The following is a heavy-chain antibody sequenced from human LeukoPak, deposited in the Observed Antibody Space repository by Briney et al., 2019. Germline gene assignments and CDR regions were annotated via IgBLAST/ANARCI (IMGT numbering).Heavy chain of an antibody. CDR1: GGTFSSYA. V-gene: IGHV1-69*05. J-gene: IGHJ4*02. Sequence: WASVKVSCKASGGTFSSYAISWVRQAPGQGLEWMGGIIPIFGTANYAQKFQGRVTMTTDTSTSTAYMELRSLRSDDTAVYYCARGGYYDFWSGYYTGIGFDYWGQGTLVTVSS. D-gene: IGHD3-3*01. CDR3: ARGGYYDFWSGYYTGIGFDY. CDR2: IIPIFGTA.